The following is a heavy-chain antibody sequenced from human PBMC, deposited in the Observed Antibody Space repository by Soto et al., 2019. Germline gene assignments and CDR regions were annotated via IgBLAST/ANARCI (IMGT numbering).Heavy chain of an antibody. CDR3: ASHTYYYDSSGPIDY. Sequence: SVKVSCKASGGTFSSYAISWVRQAPGQGLEWMGGIIPIFGTANYAQKFQGRVTITADESTSTAYMELSSLRSEDTAVYYCASHTYYYDSSGPIDYWGQGTLVTVSS. CDR1: GGTFSSYA. D-gene: IGHD3-22*01. V-gene: IGHV1-69*13. J-gene: IGHJ4*02. CDR2: IIPIFGTA.